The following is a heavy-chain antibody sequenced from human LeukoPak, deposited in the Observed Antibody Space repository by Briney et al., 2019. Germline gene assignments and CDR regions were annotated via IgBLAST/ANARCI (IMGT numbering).Heavy chain of an antibody. J-gene: IGHJ4*02. D-gene: IGHD3-10*01. V-gene: IGHV7-4-1*02. CDR1: GYTFTNYA. CDR2: INTNTGYP. CDR3: ARTYYYDSGSYSLDF. Sequence: ASVKVSCKASGYTFTNYAMNWVRQAPGQGLEWMGWINTNTGYPTYAQGFTGRFVFLLDTSVGTAYLQFSSLRAEDTAVYYCARTYYYDSGSYSLDFWGQGTLVTVSS.